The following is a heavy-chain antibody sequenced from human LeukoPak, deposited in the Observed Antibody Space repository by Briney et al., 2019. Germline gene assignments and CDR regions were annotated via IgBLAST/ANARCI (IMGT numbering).Heavy chain of an antibody. J-gene: IGHJ4*02. D-gene: IGHD3-22*01. Sequence: GGSLRLSCAASGFIFSDYYMSWIRQAPAKGLEWVSYISSGGSTIYYADSVKGRFTISRDNAKNSLYLQMNSLRAEDTAVYYCARDIYYYDSSGYYFPGGSDYWGQGTLVTVSS. CDR3: ARDIYYYDSSGYYFPGGSDY. CDR2: ISSGGSTI. V-gene: IGHV3-11*04. CDR1: GFIFSDYY.